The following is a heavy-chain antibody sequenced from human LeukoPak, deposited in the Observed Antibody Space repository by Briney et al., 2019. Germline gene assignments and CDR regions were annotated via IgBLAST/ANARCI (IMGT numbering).Heavy chain of an antibody. J-gene: IGHJ3*02. CDR3: ASSDHYDSSGFGLDAFDI. CDR2: IYNSGST. Sequence: SETLSLTCTVSGGSVSSYYWSWIRQPPGKGLEWIGYIYNSGSTNYNPSLKSRVTISLDTSKNQFSLKLSSVTAADTAVYYCASSDHYDSSGFGLDAFDIWGQGTMVTVSS. CDR1: GGSVSSYY. V-gene: IGHV4-59*08. D-gene: IGHD3-22*01.